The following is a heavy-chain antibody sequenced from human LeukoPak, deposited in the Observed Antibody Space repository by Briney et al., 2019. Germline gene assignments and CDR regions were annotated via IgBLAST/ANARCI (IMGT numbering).Heavy chain of an antibody. V-gene: IGHV4-59*01. CDR1: GGSISSYY. D-gene: IGHD5-12*01. J-gene: IGHJ4*02. CDR2: IYYSGST. CDR3: ARTNSGHDHFDY. Sequence: SETLSLTCTVSGGSISSYYWSWIRQPPGKGLEWIGYIYYSGSTNYNPSLKSRVTISVGTSKNQFSLKLSSVTAADTAVYYCARTNSGHDHFDYWGQGTLVTVSS.